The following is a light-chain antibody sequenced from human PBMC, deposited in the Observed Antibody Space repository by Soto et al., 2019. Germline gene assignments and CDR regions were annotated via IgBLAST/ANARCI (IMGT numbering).Light chain of an antibody. CDR2: DAS. V-gene: IGKV3-11*01. CDR3: QQRSNWPT. Sequence: EIVMTQSPSTLSVSPGERATLSCRASQSVSSYLAWYQQKPGQATMLLNYDASNGTAGLPGRFSGSGSGKVFTLTISSQHPEVFAVYYCQQRSNWPTFGQGTKVDIK. CDR1: QSVSSY. J-gene: IGKJ1*01.